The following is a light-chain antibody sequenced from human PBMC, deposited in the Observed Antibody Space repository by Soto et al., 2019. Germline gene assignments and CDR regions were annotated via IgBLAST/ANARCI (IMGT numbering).Light chain of an antibody. Sequence: DIVLTQSPDSLAVSLGERATINCKSSQSVFYSSNNKNYLAWYQQKLGQPPKLLIYWASARESGVPDRFSGSGSGTDFTLTISSLQAEDVAVYYCQQYYSLPLTFGPGTKVDIK. V-gene: IGKV4-1*01. CDR2: WAS. J-gene: IGKJ3*01. CDR1: QSVFYSSNNKNY. CDR3: QQYYSLPLT.